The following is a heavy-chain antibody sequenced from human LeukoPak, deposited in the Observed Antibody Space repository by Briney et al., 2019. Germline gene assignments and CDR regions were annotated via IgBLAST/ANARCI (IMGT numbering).Heavy chain of an antibody. CDR1: GFTFSSYA. CDR3: AREGNDITIFGLATPNWFDP. CDR2: ISYDGSNK. Sequence: GGSLRLSCAASGFTFSSYAMHWVRQAPGKGLEWVAVISYDGSNKYYADSVKGRFTISRDNSKNTLYLQMNSLRSEDTAVYYCAREGNDITIFGLATPNWFDPWGQGTLVTVSS. D-gene: IGHD3-3*01. J-gene: IGHJ5*02. V-gene: IGHV3-30-3*01.